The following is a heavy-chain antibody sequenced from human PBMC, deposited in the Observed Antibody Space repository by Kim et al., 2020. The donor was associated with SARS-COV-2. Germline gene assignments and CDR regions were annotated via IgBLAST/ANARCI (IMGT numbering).Heavy chain of an antibody. CDR2: INHSGST. Sequence: SETLSLTCAVYGGSFSGYYWSWIRQPPGKGLEWIGEINHSGSTNYNPSLKSRVTISVDTSKNQFSLKLSSVTAADTAVYYCARGVKTIAAAGTDFDYWGQGTLVTVSS. D-gene: IGHD6-13*01. J-gene: IGHJ4*02. CDR3: ARGVKTIAAAGTDFDY. CDR1: GGSFSGYY. V-gene: IGHV4-34*01.